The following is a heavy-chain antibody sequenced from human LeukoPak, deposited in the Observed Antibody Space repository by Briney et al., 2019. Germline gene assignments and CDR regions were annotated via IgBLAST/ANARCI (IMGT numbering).Heavy chain of an antibody. CDR3: ATLGGFGESIDY. Sequence: GRSLRLSCAASGFTFDDYAMHWVRQAPGKGLGWVSGISWNSGSIGYADSVKGRFTISRDNAKNSLYLQMNSLRAEDTALYYCATLGGFGESIDYWGQGTLVTVSS. CDR1: GFTFDDYA. D-gene: IGHD3-10*01. V-gene: IGHV3-9*01. CDR2: ISWNSGSI. J-gene: IGHJ4*02.